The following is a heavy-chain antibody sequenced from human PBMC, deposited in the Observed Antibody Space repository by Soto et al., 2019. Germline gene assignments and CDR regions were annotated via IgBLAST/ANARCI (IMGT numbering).Heavy chain of an antibody. V-gene: IGHV1-3*01. CDR2: INAGNGNT. CDR1: GYTFTSYA. D-gene: IGHD2-15*01. J-gene: IGHJ6*02. Sequence: ASVKVSCKASGYTFTSYAMHWVRQAPGQRLEWMGWINAGNGNTKYSQKFQGRVTITRDTSASTAYMELSSLRSEDTAVYYCARGLGICSGGSCDGSGMDVWAKGPRSPYP. CDR3: ARGLGICSGGSCDGSGMDV.